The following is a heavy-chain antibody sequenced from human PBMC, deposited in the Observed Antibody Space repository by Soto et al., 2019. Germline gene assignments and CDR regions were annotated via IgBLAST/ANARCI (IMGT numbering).Heavy chain of an antibody. CDR3: ARDSKRGLTVTTDWFDP. CDR2: INPSGGST. D-gene: IGHD4-4*01. CDR1: GYTFTSYY. J-gene: IGHJ5*02. V-gene: IGHV1-46*01. Sequence: ASVKVSCKASGYTFTSYYMHWVRQAPGQGLEWMGIINPSGGSTSYAQKFQGRVTMTRDTSTSTVYMELSSLRSEDTAVYYCARDSKRGLTVTTDWFDPWGQGTLVTVSS.